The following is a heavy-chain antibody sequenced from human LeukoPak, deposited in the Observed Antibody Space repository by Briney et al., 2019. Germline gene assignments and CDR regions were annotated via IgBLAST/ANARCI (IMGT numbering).Heavy chain of an antibody. D-gene: IGHD3-22*01. CDR2: INHSGST. Sequence: SETLSLTCAVYGGSFSGYYWSWIRQPPGKGLEWIGEINHSGSTNYNPSLKSRVTISVDTSKNQFSLKLSSVTAADTAVYYCARGANYYDSSGYSATFDYWGQGTLVTVSS. CDR1: GGSFSGYY. V-gene: IGHV4-34*01. CDR3: ARGANYYDSSGYSATFDY. J-gene: IGHJ4*02.